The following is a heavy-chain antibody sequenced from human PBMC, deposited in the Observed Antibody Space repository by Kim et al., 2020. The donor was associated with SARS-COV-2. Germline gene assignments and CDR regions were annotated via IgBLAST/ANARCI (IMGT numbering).Heavy chain of an antibody. CDR1: GGSISSGDYY. D-gene: IGHD3-9*01. Sequence: SETLSLTCTVSGGSISSGDYYWSWIRQPPGKGLEWIGYIYYSGSTYYNPSLKSRVTISVDTSKNQFSLKLSSVTAADTAVYYCARDLLRCFDWLSRGYYYYGMDVWGQGTTVTVSS. J-gene: IGHJ6*02. CDR3: ARDLLRCFDWLSRGYYYYGMDV. V-gene: IGHV4-30-4*01. CDR2: IYYSGST.